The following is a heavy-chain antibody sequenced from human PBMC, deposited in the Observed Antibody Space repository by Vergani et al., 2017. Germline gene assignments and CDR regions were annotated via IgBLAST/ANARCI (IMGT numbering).Heavy chain of an antibody. CDR2: ISSSSSYI. CDR1: GFTFSSYS. J-gene: IGHJ6*02. CDR3: ARDLCSGGSCPYYYYGMDV. D-gene: IGHD2-15*01. Sequence: VQLVESGGGVVQPGRSLRLSCAASGFTFSSYSMNWVRQAPGKGLEWVSSISSSSSYIYYADSMKGRFTISRDNAKNSLYLQMNSLRAEDTAVYYCARDLCSGGSCPYYYYGMDVWGQGTTVTVSS. V-gene: IGHV3-21*01.